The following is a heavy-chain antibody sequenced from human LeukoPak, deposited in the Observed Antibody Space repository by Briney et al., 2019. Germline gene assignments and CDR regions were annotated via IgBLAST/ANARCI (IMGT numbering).Heavy chain of an antibody. D-gene: IGHD4-23*01. CDR3: ARVGPDYGGNLSFDY. CDR1: GGTFSSYA. Sequence: SVTVSCQASGGTFSSYAISWVRQAPGQGREWMGGTLPIFGTANYAQKVQGRVTITADKSTSTAYMELSSLRSEDTAVYYCARVGPDYGGNLSFDYWGQGTLVTVSS. CDR2: TLPIFGTA. J-gene: IGHJ4*02. V-gene: IGHV1-69*06.